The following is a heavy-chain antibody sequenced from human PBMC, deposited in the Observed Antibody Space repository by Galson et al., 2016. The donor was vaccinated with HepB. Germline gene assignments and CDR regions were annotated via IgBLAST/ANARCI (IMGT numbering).Heavy chain of an antibody. CDR2: IRSTAYGGTP. D-gene: IGHD3-10*01. Sequence: SLRLSCAASGFNFVDYSISWFRQAPGKGLEWVGLIRSTAYGGTPQYAASVKGRFIIPRDDTKNIAHLQLDGLNIEDSGLYYCTRDLRTRIVWIGELFSGSFDPWGLGTLVTVSS. CDR3: TRDLRTRIVWIGELFSGSFDP. J-gene: IGHJ5*02. V-gene: IGHV3-49*03. CDR1: GFNFVDYS.